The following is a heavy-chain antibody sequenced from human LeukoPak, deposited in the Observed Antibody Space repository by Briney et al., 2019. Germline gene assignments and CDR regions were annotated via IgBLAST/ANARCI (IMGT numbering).Heavy chain of an antibody. CDR3: ARSGTTVTTTGYYYYYGMDV. V-gene: IGHV1-69*04. CDR2: IIPILGIA. D-gene: IGHD4-17*01. CDR1: GGTFNSYA. Sequence: SVKVSCKASGGTFNSYAISWVRQAPGQGLEWMGRIIPILGIANYAQKFQGRVTITADKSTSTAYMELSSLRSEDTAVYYCARSGTTVTTTGYYYYYGMDVWGQGTTVTVSS. J-gene: IGHJ6*02.